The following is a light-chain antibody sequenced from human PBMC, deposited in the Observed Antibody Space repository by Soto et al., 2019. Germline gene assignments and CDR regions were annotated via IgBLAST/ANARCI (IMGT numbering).Light chain of an antibody. Sequence: QSALTQPVSVSGSPGQSITISCTGTSSDVGGYNYVSWYQQHPGKAPKLMIYEVSNRPSGVSNRFSGSKSGNTASLTISGLQAEDEADYSCSSYTSSSTLAAAAYVFGTGTKLTVL. CDR2: EVS. V-gene: IGLV2-14*01. CDR3: SSYTSSSTLAAAAYV. CDR1: SSDVGGYNY. J-gene: IGLJ1*01.